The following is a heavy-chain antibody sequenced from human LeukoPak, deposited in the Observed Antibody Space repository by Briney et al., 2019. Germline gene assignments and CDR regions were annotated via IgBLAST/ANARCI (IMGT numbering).Heavy chain of an antibody. CDR1: GGSINNHY. CDR2: IHYTGTT. V-gene: IGHV4-59*08. CDR3: ATNRAGTYDRPFDI. D-gene: IGHD1-26*01. Sequence: NPSETLSLTCIVSGGSINNHYWTWIRQTPGKGLEWIGDIHYTGTTKYNPSLKNRVTISIDTSKNQFSPELSSVTATDTAVYFCATNRAGTYDRPFDIWGQGTMVTVSS. J-gene: IGHJ3*02.